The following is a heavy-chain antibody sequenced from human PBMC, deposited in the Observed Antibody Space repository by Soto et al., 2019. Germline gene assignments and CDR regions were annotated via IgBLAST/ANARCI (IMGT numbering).Heavy chain of an antibody. CDR2: IIPVSGAV. CDR1: GCTFGSYA. V-gene: IGHV1-69*01. Sequence: QVQLVQSGAEVKKPGSSVKVSCKASGCTFGSYAFSWVRQAPGQVREWMGGIIPVSGAVNYAKKFQGRVTIPADESTSTAYMELSRLSYQDTAVYYCETALGCSSTSCTLDYWGPGTRVIVSS. J-gene: IGHJ4*02. CDR3: ETALGCSSTSCTLDY. D-gene: IGHD2-2*01.